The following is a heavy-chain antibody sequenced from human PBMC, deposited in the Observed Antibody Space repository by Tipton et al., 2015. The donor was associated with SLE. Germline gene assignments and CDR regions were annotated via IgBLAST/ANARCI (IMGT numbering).Heavy chain of an antibody. CDR2: AFYSGST. V-gene: IGHV4-39*07. CDR3: ARLIAARLPFDY. Sequence: TLSLTCTVSGGSVSSGNYHWGWIRQPPGKGLEYIGTAFYSGSTFYNPSLKSRVSISIDTSKNQFSLKLSSVTAADTAVYYCARLIAARLPFDYWGKGTLVTVSS. CDR1: GGSVSSGNYH. J-gene: IGHJ4*02. D-gene: IGHD6-6*01.